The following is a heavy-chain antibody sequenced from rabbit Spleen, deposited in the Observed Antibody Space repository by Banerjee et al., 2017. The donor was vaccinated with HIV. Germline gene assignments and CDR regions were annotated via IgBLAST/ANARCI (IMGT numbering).Heavy chain of an antibody. J-gene: IGHJ4*01. V-gene: IGHV1S40*01. D-gene: IGHD6-1*01. CDR3: ARGVSDNGYSFNL. Sequence: QSLEESGGDLVKPGASLTLTCKASGIDFSSYYYMCWVRQAPGKGLEWIACIYSSSAGSTWYASGAKGRFTISKTSSTTVTLQRTSLTAADTATYFCARGVSDNGYSFNLWGQGTLVTVS. CDR1: GIDFSSYYY. CDR2: IYSSSAGST.